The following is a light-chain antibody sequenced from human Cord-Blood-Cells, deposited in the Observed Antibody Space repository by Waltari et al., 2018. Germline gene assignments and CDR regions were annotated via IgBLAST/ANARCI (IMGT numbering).Light chain of an antibody. CDR2: QDS. Sequence: SYELTQPPSVSVSPGQTASITCSGDKLGDKYACWYQHKPGQSPVLVIYQDSKRPSGIPGRLSGSNSGNTATLTIGGTQAMDEADYYCQAWDSSTVVFGGGTKLTVL. CDR1: KLGDKY. J-gene: IGLJ2*01. V-gene: IGLV3-1*01. CDR3: QAWDSSTVV.